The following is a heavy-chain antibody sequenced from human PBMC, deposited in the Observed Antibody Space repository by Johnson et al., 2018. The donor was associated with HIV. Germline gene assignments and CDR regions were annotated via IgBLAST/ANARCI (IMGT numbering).Heavy chain of an antibody. CDR1: GFTFNTYW. V-gene: IGHV3-20*04. CDR2: INWNGGST. Sequence: VQLVESGGGLVQPGGSLRLSCAVSGFTFNTYWMHWVRQAPGKGLEWVSGINWNGGSTGYADSVKGRFTISRDNAKNSLYVQMKSLRAEDTALYYCARDRGYSGSYTGAFDIWGQGTMVAVSS. J-gene: IGHJ3*02. D-gene: IGHD1-26*01. CDR3: ARDRGYSGSYTGAFDI.